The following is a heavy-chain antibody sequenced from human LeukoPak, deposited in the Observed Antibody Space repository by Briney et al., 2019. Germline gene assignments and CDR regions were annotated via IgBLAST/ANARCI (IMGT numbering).Heavy chain of an antibody. D-gene: IGHD6-13*01. CDR1: GYTFTSYG. Sequence: ASVKVSCKASGYTFTSYGISWVRQAPGQGLEWMGWISAYNGNTNYAQKLQGRVTMTTDTSTSTAYMELRSLRSDDTAVYYCARDPVIAAAGTDYYYYGMDVWGQGTTVTVSS. J-gene: IGHJ6*02. CDR3: ARDPVIAAAGTDYYYYGMDV. V-gene: IGHV1-18*01. CDR2: ISAYNGNT.